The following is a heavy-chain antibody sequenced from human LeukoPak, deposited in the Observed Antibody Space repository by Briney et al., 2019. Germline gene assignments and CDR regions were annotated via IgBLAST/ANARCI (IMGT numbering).Heavy chain of an antibody. D-gene: IGHD3-22*01. CDR2: IYYSGST. V-gene: IGHV4-59*01. CDR1: GGSISSYY. CDR3: AVNYYDSSGYYYVFDY. Sequence: SETLSLTCTVSGGSISSYYWSWIRQPPGKGLEWIGYIYYSGSTNYNPSLKSRVTISVDTSKNQFSLKLSSVTAADTAVYYCAVNYYDSSGYYYVFDYWGQGTLVTVSS. J-gene: IGHJ4*02.